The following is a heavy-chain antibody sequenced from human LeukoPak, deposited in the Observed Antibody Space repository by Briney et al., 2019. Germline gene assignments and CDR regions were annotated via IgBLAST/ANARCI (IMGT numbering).Heavy chain of an antibody. CDR3: AREGGSPQYYMDV. Sequence: ASVKVSCKASGYTFTGYYMHWVRQAPGQGLEWMGWINTNTGNPTYAQGFTGRFVFSLDTSVSTAYLQISSLKAEDTAVYYCAREGGSPQYYMDVWGKGTTVTVSS. CDR2: INTNTGNP. J-gene: IGHJ6*03. V-gene: IGHV7-4-1*02. D-gene: IGHD3-10*01. CDR1: GYTFTGYY.